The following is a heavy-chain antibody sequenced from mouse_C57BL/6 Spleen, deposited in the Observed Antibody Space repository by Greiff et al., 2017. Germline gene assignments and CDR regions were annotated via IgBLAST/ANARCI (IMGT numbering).Heavy chain of an antibody. CDR2: IYPGSGST. D-gene: IGHD2-4*01. J-gene: IGHJ4*01. CDR1: GYTFTSYW. Sequence: QVQLQQPGAELVKPGASVKMSCKASGYTFTSYWITWVKQRPGQGLEWIGGIYPGSGSTNYNEKFKSKATLTVDTSSSTAYMQLSSLTSEDSAVYYCARGPYDDDGDYYAMDYWGQGTSVTVSS. CDR3: ARGPYDDDGDYYAMDY. V-gene: IGHV1-55*01.